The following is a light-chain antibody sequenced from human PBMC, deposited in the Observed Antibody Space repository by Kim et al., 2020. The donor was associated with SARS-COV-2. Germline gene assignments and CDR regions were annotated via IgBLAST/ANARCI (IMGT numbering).Light chain of an antibody. CDR3: QSADSSGTSYV. J-gene: IGLJ1*01. V-gene: IGLV3-25*03. Sequence: SYELTQPPSVSVSPGQTASITCSGDALPKQYAYWYQKKPGQAPVMVIYKDTERPSGIPERFSGSTSGTTVTLTISGVQAEDEADYYCQSADSSGTSYVFGTGTKVTVL. CDR1: ALPKQY. CDR2: KDT.